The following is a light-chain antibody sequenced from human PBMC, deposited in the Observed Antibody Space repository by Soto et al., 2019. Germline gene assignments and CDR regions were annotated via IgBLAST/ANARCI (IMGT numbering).Light chain of an antibody. Sequence: QPASVSGSPGQSITISCTATSSDVGGYNYVSWYQQYPGKAPKLMIYEVSNRPSGVSNRFSGSKSGNTASLTISGLQAEDEADYFCSSYTSSSWVFGGGTKLTVL. V-gene: IGLV2-14*01. CDR1: SSDVGGYNY. CDR2: EVS. J-gene: IGLJ3*02. CDR3: SSYTSSSWV.